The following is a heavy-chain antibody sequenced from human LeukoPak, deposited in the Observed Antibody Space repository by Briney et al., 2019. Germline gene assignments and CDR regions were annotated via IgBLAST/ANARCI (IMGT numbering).Heavy chain of an antibody. CDR2: IYYSGST. CDR3: AREVVTLGNWFDP. D-gene: IGHD4-23*01. CDR1: GGSISSSSYY. V-gene: IGHV4-39*07. J-gene: IGHJ5*02. Sequence: SETLSLTCTVSGGSISSSSYYWGWIRQPPGKGLEWIGSIYYSGSTYYNPSLKSRVTISVDTSKNQFSPKLSSVTAADTAVYYCAREVVTLGNWFDPWGQGTLVTVSS.